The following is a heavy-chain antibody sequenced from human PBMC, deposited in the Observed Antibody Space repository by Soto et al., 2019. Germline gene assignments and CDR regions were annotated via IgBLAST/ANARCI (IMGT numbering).Heavy chain of an antibody. J-gene: IGHJ4*02. CDR3: AKGGRQWPVPSDLNY. V-gene: IGHV3-30*18. CDR1: GFTFSDYA. Sequence: VQLVESGGGVVQPGRSLRLSCAASGFTFSDYAMHWVRQAPGKGLEWVAVVSHDGRNTHYADSVKGRFTISRDSSKNTLSLQMTSLSAEGTAVYYCAKGGRQWPVPSDLNYWGRGALVTVSS. CDR2: VSHDGRNT. D-gene: IGHD6-19*01.